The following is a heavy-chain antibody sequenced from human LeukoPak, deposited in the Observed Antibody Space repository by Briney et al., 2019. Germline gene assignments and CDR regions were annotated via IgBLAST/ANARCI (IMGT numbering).Heavy chain of an antibody. CDR3: ARGTVGATIDY. J-gene: IGHJ4*02. Sequence: GASVKVSCKAPGGTFSSYAISWVRQAPGQGLEWMGRIIPILGIANYAQKFQGRVTITADKSTSTAYMELSSLRSEDTAVYYCARGTVGATIDYWGQGTLVTVSS. V-gene: IGHV1-69*04. CDR2: IIPILGIA. D-gene: IGHD1-26*01. CDR1: GGTFSSYA.